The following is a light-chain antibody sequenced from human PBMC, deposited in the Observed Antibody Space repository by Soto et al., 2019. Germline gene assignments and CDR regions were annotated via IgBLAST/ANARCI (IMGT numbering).Light chain of an antibody. Sequence: DIVMTKSTATLSLSPGERATLSCRASQSVSSSYLGWYQQKPGQAPRLLIYGASNRATGIPDRFSGSGSGTDFTLTISSLEPEDFAVYYCQQRSNWPPWTFGQGAKVDIK. CDR2: GAS. CDR1: QSVSSSY. J-gene: IGKJ1*01. CDR3: QQRSNWPPWT. V-gene: IGKV3-11*01.